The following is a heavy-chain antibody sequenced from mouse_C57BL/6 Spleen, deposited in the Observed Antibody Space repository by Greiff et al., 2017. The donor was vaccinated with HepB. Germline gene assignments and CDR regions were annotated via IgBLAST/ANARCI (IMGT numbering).Heavy chain of an antibody. CDR3: ARYAFITTVVDWYFDV. J-gene: IGHJ1*03. CDR2: ISYSGST. CDR1: GYSITSDY. Sequence: EVQLVESGPGLAKPSQTLSLTCSVTGYSITSDYWNWIRKLPGNKLEYMGYISYSGSTYYNPSLKSRISITRDTSKNQYYLQLNSVTTEDTATYYCARYAFITTVVDWYFDVWGTGTTVTVSS. V-gene: IGHV3-8*01. D-gene: IGHD1-1*01.